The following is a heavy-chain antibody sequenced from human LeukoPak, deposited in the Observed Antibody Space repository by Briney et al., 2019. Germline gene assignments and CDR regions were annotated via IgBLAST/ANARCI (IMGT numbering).Heavy chain of an antibody. CDR1: GGSISGYH. CDR2: IYYSGST. Sequence: SETLSLTCTISGGSISGYHWSWIRQPPGKGLEWIGYIYYSGSTNYNPSLKSRVTISVDTSKNQFSLKLSFVTAADTAVYYCASQGYCSGGSCHNWFDPWGQGTLVTVSS. CDR3: ASQGYCSGGSCHNWFDP. D-gene: IGHD2-15*01. J-gene: IGHJ5*02. V-gene: IGHV4-59*01.